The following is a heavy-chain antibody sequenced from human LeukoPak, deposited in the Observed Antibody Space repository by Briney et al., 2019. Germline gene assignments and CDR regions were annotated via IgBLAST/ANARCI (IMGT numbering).Heavy chain of an antibody. V-gene: IGHV1-24*01. J-gene: IGHJ4*02. D-gene: IGHD3-22*01. CDR1: GYTLTELS. CDR2: FDPEDGET. Sequence: ASVKVSCKVSGYTLTELSMHWVRQAPGQELEWRGGFDPEDGETIYAQKFQGRVTMTEDTSTDTAYMELSSLRSEDTAVYYCATAPHTYYYDSSGYEPPWYWGQGTLVTVSS. CDR3: ATAPHTYYYDSSGYEPPWY.